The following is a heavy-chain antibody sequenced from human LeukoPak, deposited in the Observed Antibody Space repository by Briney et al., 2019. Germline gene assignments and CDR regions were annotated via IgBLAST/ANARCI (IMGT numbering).Heavy chain of an antibody. J-gene: IGHJ4*02. CDR3: ATDYGGNFDY. Sequence: PGGSLRLSCAASGFTFSSYAMHWVRQAPGKGLEWVAVISHDGSNKYYADSVKGRLSISRDNSKNTLYLQMNSLRADDTAVYYCATDYGGNFDYWGQGTLVTVSS. CDR2: ISHDGSNK. D-gene: IGHD4-23*01. V-gene: IGHV3-30*04. CDR1: GFTFSSYA.